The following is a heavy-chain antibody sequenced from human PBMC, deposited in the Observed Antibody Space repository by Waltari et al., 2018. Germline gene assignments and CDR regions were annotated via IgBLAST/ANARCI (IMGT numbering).Heavy chain of an antibody. V-gene: IGHV4-30-4*08. CDR2: IYYSGST. D-gene: IGHD3-10*02. CDR3: ARESPGLTYYYVPRSRGAFDI. Sequence: QVQLQESGPGLVKPSQTLSLTCTVSGGSISSGDYYWSWIRQPPGKGLEWIGYIYYSGSTSCNPPLKRRVTISLATSKNQFSLKLSSVTAADTAVYYCARESPGLTYYYVPRSRGAFDIWGQGTMVTVSS. CDR1: GGSISSGDYY. J-gene: IGHJ3*02.